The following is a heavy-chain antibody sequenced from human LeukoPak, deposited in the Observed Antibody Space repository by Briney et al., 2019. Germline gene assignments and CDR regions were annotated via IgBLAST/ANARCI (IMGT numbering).Heavy chain of an antibody. J-gene: IGHJ5*02. CDR1: GGSISSGSYY. CDR3: ARDSIEDGYCSSTSCYTSNWFDP. D-gene: IGHD2-2*02. V-gene: IGHV4-61*02. CDR2: IYTSGST. Sequence: PSETLSLTCTVSGGSISSGSYYWSWIRQPAGKGLEWIGRIYTSGSTNYNPSLKSRVTISVDTSKNQFSLKLSSVTAADTAVYYCARDSIEDGYCSSTSCYTSNWFDPWGQGTLVTVSS.